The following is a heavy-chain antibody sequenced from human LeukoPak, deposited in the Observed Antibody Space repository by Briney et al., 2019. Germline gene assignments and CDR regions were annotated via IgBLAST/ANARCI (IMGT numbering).Heavy chain of an antibody. Sequence: PGGSLRLSCAASGFTVSSNYMSWVRQAPGKGLEWVSVIYSGGSTYYADSVKGRFTISRDNSKNTLYLQMNSLRAEDTAVYYRAKDRVVVTHIFDYWGQGTLVTVSS. CDR1: GFTVSSNY. J-gene: IGHJ4*02. CDR3: AKDRVVVTHIFDY. CDR2: IYSGGST. D-gene: IGHD3-22*01. V-gene: IGHV3-53*01.